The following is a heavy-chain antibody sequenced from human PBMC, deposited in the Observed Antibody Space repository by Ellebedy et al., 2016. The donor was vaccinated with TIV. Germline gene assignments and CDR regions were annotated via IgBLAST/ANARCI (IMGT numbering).Heavy chain of an antibody. CDR1: RFTFSIFG. Sequence: GESLKISXAASRFTFSIFGLHWVRQAPGKGLEWVALISSDGRKKYYADSVRGRFTISRDNSKNTLYLQMDSLRVEDTAIYYCAKDESIGEVTRPFDYWGQGTLVTASS. D-gene: IGHD3-10*01. J-gene: IGHJ4*02. V-gene: IGHV3-30*18. CDR2: ISSDGRKK. CDR3: AKDESIGEVTRPFDY.